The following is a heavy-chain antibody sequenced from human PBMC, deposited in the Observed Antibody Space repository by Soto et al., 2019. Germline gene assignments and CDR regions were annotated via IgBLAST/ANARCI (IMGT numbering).Heavy chain of an antibody. D-gene: IGHD3-9*01. V-gene: IGHV4-30-4*01. CDR3: ARDTENYDILTSTRFAP. Sequence: QVQLQESGPGLVKPSQTLTLTCTVSGGSINRGDYYWSWIRQPPGKGLEWIGNIYYSGTNYYNPSLKSRVLISVDTSKNQFSLKLSSVTAADPGVYYCARDTENYDILTSTRFAPWGQGTLVPVPS. CDR2: IYYSGTN. CDR1: GGSINRGDYY. J-gene: IGHJ5*02.